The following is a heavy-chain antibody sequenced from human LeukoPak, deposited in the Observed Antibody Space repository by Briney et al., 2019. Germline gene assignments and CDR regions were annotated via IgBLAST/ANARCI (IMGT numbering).Heavy chain of an antibody. Sequence: PGGSLRLSCEASGFRLDNYWMTWVRQAPGKGLEWVADINEDGSKIYSLDSVKGRFTISRDNAKNSLSLQLNTLRAEDTAVYYCARASLSGSCDYWGQGTLVTVSS. V-gene: IGHV3-7*05. J-gene: IGHJ4*02. CDR3: ARASLSGSCDY. D-gene: IGHD1-26*01. CDR2: INEDGSKI. CDR1: GFRLDNYW.